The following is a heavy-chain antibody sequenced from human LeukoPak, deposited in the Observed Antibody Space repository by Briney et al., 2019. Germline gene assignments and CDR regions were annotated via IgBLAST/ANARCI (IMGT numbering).Heavy chain of an antibody. D-gene: IGHD6-13*01. J-gene: IGHJ4*02. CDR3: ARIDSSSWYWIFDY. Sequence: PGRSLRLSCAASGFTSDDYAMHWVRQAPGKGLEWVSGISWNSGSIGYADSVKGRFTISRDNAKNSLYLQMNSLRAEDTAVYYCARIDSSSWYWIFDYWGQGTLVTVSS. V-gene: IGHV3-9*02. CDR1: GFTSDDYA. CDR2: ISWNSGSI.